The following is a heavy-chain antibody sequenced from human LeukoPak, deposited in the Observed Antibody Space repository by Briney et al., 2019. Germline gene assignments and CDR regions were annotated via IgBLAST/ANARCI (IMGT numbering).Heavy chain of an antibody. J-gene: IGHJ3*02. V-gene: IGHV3-21*01. D-gene: IGHD2-21*02. CDR3: ARDGAYCGGDCENDAFDI. CDR2: ISSSSSYI. CDR1: GFTFSSYA. Sequence: GGSLRLSCAASGFTFSSYAMNWVRQAPGKGLEWVSSISSSSSYIYYADSVKGRFTISRDNAKNSLYLQMNSLRAEDTAVYYCARDGAYCGGDCENDAFDIWGQGTMVTVSS.